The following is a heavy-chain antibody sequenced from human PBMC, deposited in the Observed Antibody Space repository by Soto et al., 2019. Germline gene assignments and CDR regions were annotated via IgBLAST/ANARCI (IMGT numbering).Heavy chain of an antibody. CDR2: ISAYNGNT. J-gene: IGHJ4*02. Sequence: QVQLVQSGAEVKKPAASVKVSCMASGYTFTSYGISWVRQAPGQGLEWMGWISAYNGNTNYAQKLQGRVTMTTDTSTGTAYMELRSLRSDDTPVYYCARVWAAAGPFDYWGQGTLVTVSS. D-gene: IGHD6-13*01. V-gene: IGHV1-18*01. CDR1: GYTFTSYG. CDR3: ARVWAAAGPFDY.